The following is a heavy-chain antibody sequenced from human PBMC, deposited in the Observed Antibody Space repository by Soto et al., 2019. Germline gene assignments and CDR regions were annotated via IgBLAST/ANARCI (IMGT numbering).Heavy chain of an antibody. Sequence: QVQLVQSGAEVKKPGASVKVSCKASGYTFTSYGISWVRQAPGQGLEWMGWISAYNGNTNYAQKLQGRVTMTTDTSTSTAYMELRSLRSDDTVVYYRARDGVDTATGYYYGMDVWGQGTTVTVSS. D-gene: IGHD5-18*01. CDR1: GYTFTSYG. CDR3: ARDGVDTATGYYYGMDV. V-gene: IGHV1-18*01. J-gene: IGHJ6*02. CDR2: ISAYNGNT.